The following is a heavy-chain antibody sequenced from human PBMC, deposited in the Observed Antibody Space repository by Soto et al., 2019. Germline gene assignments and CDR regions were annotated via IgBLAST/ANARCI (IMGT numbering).Heavy chain of an antibody. CDR3: ARDNPYCSSTSCHPGDDY. D-gene: IGHD2-2*01. CDR2: INPSGGST. J-gene: IGHJ4*02. CDR1: GYTFTSYY. Sequence: ASVKVSCKASGYTFTSYYMHWVRQAPGQGLEWMGIINPSGGSTSYAQKFQGRVTMTRDTSTSTVYMELSSLGSEDTAVYYCARDNPYCSSTSCHPGDDYWGQGTLVTVSS. V-gene: IGHV1-46*03.